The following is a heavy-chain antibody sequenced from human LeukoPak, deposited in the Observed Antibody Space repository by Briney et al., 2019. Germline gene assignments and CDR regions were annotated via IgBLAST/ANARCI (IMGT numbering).Heavy chain of an antibody. V-gene: IGHV1-8*02. CDR3: ARGRSGYSGYDVDY. D-gene: IGHD5-12*01. CDR1: GYTFTGYY. CDR2: MNPNSGNT. Sequence: ASVKVSCKVSGYTFTGYYIHWVRQATGQGLEWMGWMNPNSGNTGYAQKFQGRVTMTRNTSISTAYMELSSLRSEDTAVYYCARGRSGYSGYDVDYWGQGTLVTVSS. J-gene: IGHJ4*02.